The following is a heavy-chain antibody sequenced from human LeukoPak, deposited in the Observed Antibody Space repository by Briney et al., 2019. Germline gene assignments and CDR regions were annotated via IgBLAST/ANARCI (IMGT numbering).Heavy chain of an antibody. Sequence: GGSLRLSCAASVFTFSDHYMDWVRQAPAKGLEGVGRTRNKANSYTTEYAASVKGRFTISRDDSNNSLYLQMNSLKTDDTAVYYCARSGRSGSYYSDFDYWGQGTLVTVSS. J-gene: IGHJ4*02. CDR1: VFTFSDHY. CDR3: ARSGRSGSYYSDFDY. CDR2: TRNKANSYTT. V-gene: IGHV3-72*01. D-gene: IGHD1-26*01.